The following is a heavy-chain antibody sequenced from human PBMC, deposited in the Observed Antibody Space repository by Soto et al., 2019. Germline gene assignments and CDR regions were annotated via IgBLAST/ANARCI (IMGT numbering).Heavy chain of an antibody. Sequence: SVKVSGKASGGTFSTYTLNWVRQAPGQGLEWMGGITPRFGTRNYAPTLQDRVTIIADESTNTAYMELNSLMSEDTAVYFCARGSKDSYPGSRIFDFWGRGTLVTVSS. CDR2: ITPRFGTR. CDR3: ARGSKDSYPGSRIFDF. CDR1: GGTFSTYT. D-gene: IGHD3-10*01. V-gene: IGHV1-69*13. J-gene: IGHJ4*02.